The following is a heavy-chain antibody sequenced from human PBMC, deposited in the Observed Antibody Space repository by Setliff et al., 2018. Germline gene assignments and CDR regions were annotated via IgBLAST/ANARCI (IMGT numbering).Heavy chain of an antibody. CDR2: ISAYNGKT. CDR1: GYTLSNSI. Sequence: ALVKVSCKASGYTLSNSILSWVRQAPGQGLEWMGWISAYNGKTYFAQKFQDRITLTTDTSTNTGYLELRGLRSDDTAVYYCLRLVRYCTKIACQATSGDEVWGLGTLVTVSS. CDR3: LRLVRYCTKIACQATSGDEV. J-gene: IGHJ4*02. V-gene: IGHV1-18*01. D-gene: IGHD2-8*01.